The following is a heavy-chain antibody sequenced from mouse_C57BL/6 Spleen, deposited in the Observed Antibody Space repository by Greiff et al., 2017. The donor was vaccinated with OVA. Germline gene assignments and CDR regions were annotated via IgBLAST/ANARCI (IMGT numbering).Heavy chain of an antibody. CDR1: GYSITSGYY. J-gene: IGHJ4*01. D-gene: IGHD2-4*01. CDR3: ARFGDYDATLYYAMDY. CDR2: ISYDGSN. Sequence: VQLKESGPGLVKPSQSLSLTCSVTGYSITSGYYWNWIRQFPGNKLEWMGYISYDGSNNYNPSLKNRISITRDTSKNQFFLKLNSVTTEDTATYYCARFGDYDATLYYAMDYWGQGTSVTVSS. V-gene: IGHV3-6*01.